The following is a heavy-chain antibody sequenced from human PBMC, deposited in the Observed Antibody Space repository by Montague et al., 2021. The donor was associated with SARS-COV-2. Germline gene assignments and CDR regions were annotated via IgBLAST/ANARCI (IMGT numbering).Heavy chain of an antibody. Sequence: TLSLTCTGSGGAISSGSYYWSWNRQPAGKGMEWIGRIYASGSTKYNLSLESRVTISVDTSKNQFSLKLSSVTAADTAVYYCARDLSSSWSYWFDPWGQGTLVTVSS. D-gene: IGHD6-13*01. J-gene: IGHJ5*02. CDR1: GGAISSGSYY. CDR2: IYASGST. V-gene: IGHV4-61*02. CDR3: ARDLSSSWSYWFDP.